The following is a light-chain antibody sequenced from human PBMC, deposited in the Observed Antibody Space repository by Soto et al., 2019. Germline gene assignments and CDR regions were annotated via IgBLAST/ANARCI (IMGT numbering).Light chain of an antibody. J-gene: IGLJ1*01. CDR1: SSNIGAGYD. CDR3: QSFDNSLSGSRV. CDR2: GNN. Sequence: QSVLTQPPSVSGAPGQRVTSSCTGSSSNIGAGYDVHWYQQLPGTAPTLLIYGNNNRPSGVPDRFSGSKSGTSASLAITGLQAEDEADYYCQSFDNSLSGSRVFGSGTKVTVL. V-gene: IGLV1-40*01.